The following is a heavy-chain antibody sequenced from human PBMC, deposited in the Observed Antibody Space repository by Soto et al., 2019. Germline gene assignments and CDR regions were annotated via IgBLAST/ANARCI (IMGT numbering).Heavy chain of an antibody. CDR2: IYYSGST. Sequence: QLQLQESGPGLVKPSETLSLTCTVSGGSISSRGYYWGWIRQPPGKGLEWIGTIYYSGSTYYNPSIKSRVTRPVSTSKTAFSLMLSSVTAADTAVYYCAASNWFDPWGQGPLVTVSS. J-gene: IGHJ5*02. V-gene: IGHV4-39*01. CDR3: AASNWFDP. CDR1: GGSISSRGYY.